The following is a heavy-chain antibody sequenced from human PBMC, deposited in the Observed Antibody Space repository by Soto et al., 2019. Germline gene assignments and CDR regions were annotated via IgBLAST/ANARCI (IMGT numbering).Heavy chain of an antibody. D-gene: IGHD3-10*01. CDR2: IYHSGST. J-gene: IGHJ6*02. CDR3: ARAYGSGSYYTIFDYYYYGMDV. V-gene: IGHV4-4*02. Sequence: KPSETLSLTCAVSGGSISSSNWWSWVRQPPGKGLEWIGEIYHSGSTNYNPSLKSRVTISVDKSKNQFSLKLSSVTAADTAVYYCARAYGSGSYYTIFDYYYYGMDVWGQGTTVTVSS. CDR1: GGSISSSNW.